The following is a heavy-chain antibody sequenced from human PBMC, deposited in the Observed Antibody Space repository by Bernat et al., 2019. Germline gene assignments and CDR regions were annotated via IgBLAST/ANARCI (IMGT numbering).Heavy chain of an antibody. Sequence: QVQLQQSGPGLVKPSQTLSLTCAISGDSVSSNSAAWNWIRQSPSRSLEWLGRTYYRSKWSDNYAVSVKSRITINRDTSKNQFSLQLNSVTPEDTAVYYCARGALFRDYFMDVWGKGTTVTVSS. CDR1: GDSVSSNSAA. J-gene: IGHJ6*03. V-gene: IGHV6-1*01. CDR3: ARGALFRDYFMDV. CDR2: TYYRSKWSD. D-gene: IGHD5-24*01.